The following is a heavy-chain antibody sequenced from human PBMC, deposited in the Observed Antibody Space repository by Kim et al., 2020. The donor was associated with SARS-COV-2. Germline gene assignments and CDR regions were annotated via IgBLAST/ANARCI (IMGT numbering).Heavy chain of an antibody. D-gene: IGHD6-19*01. Sequence: ASVKVSCKASGYTFTSYGISWVRQAPGQGLEWMGWISAYNGNTNYAQKLQGRVTMTTDTSTSTAYMELRSLRSDDTAVYYCARGYSSGWWSERAYGMDVWGQGTTVTVSS. CDR1: GYTFTSYG. CDR3: ARGYSSGWWSERAYGMDV. CDR2: ISAYNGNT. V-gene: IGHV1-18*04. J-gene: IGHJ6*02.